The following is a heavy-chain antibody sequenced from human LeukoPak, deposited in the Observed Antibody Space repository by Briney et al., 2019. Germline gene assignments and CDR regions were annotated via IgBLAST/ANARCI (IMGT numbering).Heavy chain of an antibody. CDR1: GDSISSYS. V-gene: IGHV4-4*07. D-gene: IGHD6-6*01. CDR2: IYPSGTT. CDR3: AREKYSSSPYFDY. Sequence: SETLSLTCTVSGDSISSYSWNWIRQPAGKGLEWIGRIYPSGTTNYNPSLKSRVTTSVDTSKNQFSLRLSSVTAADTAVYYCAREKYSSSPYFDYWGQGTLVTVPS. J-gene: IGHJ4*02.